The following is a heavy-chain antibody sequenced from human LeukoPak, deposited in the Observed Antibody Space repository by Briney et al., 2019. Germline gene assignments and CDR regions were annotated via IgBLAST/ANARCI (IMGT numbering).Heavy chain of an antibody. CDR3: ARGAPVVTNRIPDDY. D-gene: IGHD2-21*02. J-gene: IGHJ4*02. Sequence: GGSLRLSCAASGFTFSSYSMNWVRQAPGKGLEWVSSISSSGSYIYYADSVKGRFTISRDNAKNSLYLQMNSLRAEDTAVYYCARGAPVVTNRIPDDYWGQGTLVTVSS. CDR2: ISSSGSYI. V-gene: IGHV3-21*01. CDR1: GFTFSSYS.